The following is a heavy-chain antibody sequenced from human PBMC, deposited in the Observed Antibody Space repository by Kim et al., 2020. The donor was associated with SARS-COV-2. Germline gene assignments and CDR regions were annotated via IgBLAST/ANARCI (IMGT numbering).Heavy chain of an antibody. CDR1: GFTFDDYA. D-gene: IGHD3-3*01. J-gene: IGHJ4*02. V-gene: IGHV3-43*02. CDR2: INGDGSST. Sequence: GGSLRLSCAASGFTFDDYAMHWVRQAPGKGLEWVSLINGDGSSTYFADSVKGRFTISRDNSKNSLYLQMNSLRTEDTALYYCAKGTGVVFSVGEWGQGTLVTVSS. CDR3: AKGTGVVFSVGE.